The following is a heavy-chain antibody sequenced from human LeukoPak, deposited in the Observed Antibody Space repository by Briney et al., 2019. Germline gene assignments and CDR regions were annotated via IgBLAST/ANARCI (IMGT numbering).Heavy chain of an antibody. Sequence: SETLSLTCTVFGGSISGYYWNWIRQVPGKGLEWIGFLHHSGSTDYNPSLQSRVTISVDTSKNQLSLKLRSVTAADTAVYYCAREGRPAAENTFYFYYGMDVWGQGTAVTVSS. V-gene: IGHV4-59*01. CDR2: LHHSGST. CDR3: AREGRPAAENTFYFYYGMDV. CDR1: GGSISGYY. D-gene: IGHD6-13*01. J-gene: IGHJ6*02.